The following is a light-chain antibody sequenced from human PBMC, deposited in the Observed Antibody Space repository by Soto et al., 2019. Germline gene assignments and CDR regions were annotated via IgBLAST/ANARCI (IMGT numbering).Light chain of an antibody. Sequence: DIQLTQSPSFRSASVGERVTITCRASQGISSYLAWYQQKPGKAPKLLVYSASTLQSGVPSRFSGSGSGPDFTLTISSLQPEDSATYFCQQLNSYPQTFGQGTRLEIK. V-gene: IGKV1-9*01. CDR2: SAS. J-gene: IGKJ5*01. CDR3: QQLNSYPQT. CDR1: QGISSY.